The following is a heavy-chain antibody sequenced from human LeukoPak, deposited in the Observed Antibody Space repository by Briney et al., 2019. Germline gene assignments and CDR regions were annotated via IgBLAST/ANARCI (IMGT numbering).Heavy chain of an antibody. CDR2: INTDNGKT. J-gene: IGHJ4*02. V-gene: IGHV1-18*01. CDR1: GYTFSTYG. Sequence: ASVKVSCKASGYTFSTYGINWVRQAPGQGLEWMGWINTDNGKTIYTHRLQGRLTMTTDTSTSTVYMDLVNLRSDDTALYYCARDFCSGEGCYHSLGYWGQGALVTVSS. D-gene: IGHD3-3*01. CDR3: ARDFCSGEGCYHSLGY.